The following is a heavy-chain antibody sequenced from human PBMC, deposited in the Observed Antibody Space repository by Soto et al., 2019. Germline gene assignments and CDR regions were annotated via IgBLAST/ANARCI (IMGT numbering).Heavy chain of an antibody. CDR2: IYYSGST. V-gene: IGHV4-59*01. Sequence: SETLSLTCTVSGGSISSYYWSWILQPPGKGLEWIGYIYYSGSTNYNPSLKSRVTISVDTSKNQFSLKLSSVTAADTAVYYCARERVAVAGFNYYYYGMDVWGQGTTVTVSS. CDR1: GGSISSYY. D-gene: IGHD6-19*01. J-gene: IGHJ6*02. CDR3: ARERVAVAGFNYYYYGMDV.